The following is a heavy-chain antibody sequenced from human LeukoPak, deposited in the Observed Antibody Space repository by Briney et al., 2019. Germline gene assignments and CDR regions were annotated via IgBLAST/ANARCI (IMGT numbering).Heavy chain of an antibody. CDR2: ISAYNGNT. CDR3: ARDVRIVVVPAAISDAFDI. J-gene: IGHJ3*02. V-gene: IGHV1-18*01. Sequence: ASVKVSCKASGYTFTSYGIGWVRQAPGQGLEWMGWISAYNGNTNYAQKLQGRVTMTTDTSTSTAYMELRSLRSDDTAVYYCARDVRIVVVPAAISDAFDIWGQGTMVTVPS. CDR1: GYTFTSYG. D-gene: IGHD2-2*01.